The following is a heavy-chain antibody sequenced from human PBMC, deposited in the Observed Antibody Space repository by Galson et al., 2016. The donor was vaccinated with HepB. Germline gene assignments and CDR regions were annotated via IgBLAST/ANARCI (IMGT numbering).Heavy chain of an antibody. Sequence: SLRLSCASSRFTFGGFWMSWVRQAPGKGLQWVATIKQDGSEKYYVDSVRGRFTISRDNPKSSLYVQMNGLRVEDTAVYYCVRSKSMSHRFLGLPRNQRGFNYGSLVFDLWGQGMLVTVSS. CDR3: VRSKSMSHRFLGLPRNQRGFNYGSLVFDL. V-gene: IGHV3-7*03. CDR2: IKQDGSEK. CDR1: RFTFGGFW. J-gene: IGHJ5*02. D-gene: IGHD5-18*01.